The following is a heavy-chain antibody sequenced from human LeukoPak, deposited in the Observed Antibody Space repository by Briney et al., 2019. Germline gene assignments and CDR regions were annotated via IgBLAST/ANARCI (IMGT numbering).Heavy chain of an antibody. Sequence: PSETLSLTCTVSGGSISRYYWSWIRQPAGKGLEWIGLIYSSGSTSYNPSLKSRVTMSVDTSKKQFSLRLSSVTAADTAVYYCARTPIYYFDNSGYYNWGQGTLVTVSS. D-gene: IGHD3-22*01. CDR3: ARTPIYYFDNSGYYN. V-gene: IGHV4-4*07. J-gene: IGHJ4*02. CDR2: IYSSGST. CDR1: GGSISRYY.